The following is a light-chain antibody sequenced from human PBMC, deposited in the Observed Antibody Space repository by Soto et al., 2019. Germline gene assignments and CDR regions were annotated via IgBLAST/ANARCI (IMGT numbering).Light chain of an antibody. CDR3: QQYVSPLRT. J-gene: IGKJ1*01. CDR2: GTS. V-gene: IGKV3-20*01. CDR1: QSVSSSF. Sequence: EIVLTQSPGTLSLSPGERATVSCRASQSVSSSFFAWYQQKPGQAPRLLIYGTSSRASGIPDRFSGSGSGTDFTLTISRLEPEDFAVYYCQQYVSPLRTFGQGTKVDIK.